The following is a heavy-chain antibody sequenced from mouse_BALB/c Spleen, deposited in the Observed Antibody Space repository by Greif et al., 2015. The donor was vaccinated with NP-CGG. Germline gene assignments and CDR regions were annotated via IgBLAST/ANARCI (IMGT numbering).Heavy chain of an antibody. Sequence: QVQLQQSGAELAKPGASVKMSCKASGYTFTSYWMHWVKQRPGQGLEWIGYINPSTGYTEYNQKFKDKATLTAVKSSSTAYMQLSSLTSEDSAVYYCASHRRGYYYAMDYWGQGTSVTVSS. CDR1: GYTFTSYW. V-gene: IGHV1-7*01. J-gene: IGHJ4*01. D-gene: IGHD2-14*01. CDR2: INPSTGYT. CDR3: ASHRRGYYYAMDY.